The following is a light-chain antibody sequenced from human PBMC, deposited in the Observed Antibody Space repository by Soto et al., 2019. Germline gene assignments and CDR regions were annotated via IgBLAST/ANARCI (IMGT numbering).Light chain of an antibody. J-gene: IGLJ2*01. CDR1: DVGRYNY. Sequence: QSVLTQPASVSGSPGQSITISCTGDVGRYNYVSWYQQHPGKAPQLIIYEVSSRPSGVSNRFSGSKSGNTASLTISGLQADDEADYYCSSYTSTTTLVFGRGTKVTVL. V-gene: IGLV2-14*01. CDR2: EVS. CDR3: SSYTSTTTLV.